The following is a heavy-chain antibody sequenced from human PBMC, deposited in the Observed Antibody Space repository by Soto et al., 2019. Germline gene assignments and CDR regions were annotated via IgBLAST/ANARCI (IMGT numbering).Heavy chain of an antibody. Sequence: QVQLQESGPGLVKPSETLSLTCSVSGDSISSSSQYWGWIRQPPGQGLEWIGSSHYSGTSYYNPSLKSRVTIFVDTSKNQLSLKLSSVTAADTAVYYCARHWIAGSSIPWGQGTLVTVSS. V-gene: IGHV4-39*01. D-gene: IGHD2-21*01. CDR2: SHYSGTS. CDR3: ARHWIAGSSIP. J-gene: IGHJ5*02. CDR1: GDSISSSSQY.